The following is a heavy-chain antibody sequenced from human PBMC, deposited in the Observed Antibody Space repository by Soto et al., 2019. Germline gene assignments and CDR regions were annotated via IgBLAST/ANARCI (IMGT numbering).Heavy chain of an antibody. CDR3: AKECSSSSDFDY. V-gene: IGHV3-30*18. CDR1: GFTFSSYG. Sequence: HPGGSLRLSCAASGFTFSSYGMHWVRQAPGKGLEWVAVISYDGSNKYYADSVKGRFTISRDNSKNTLYLQMNSLRAEDTAVYYCAKECSSSSDFDYWGQGTLVTVSS. J-gene: IGHJ4*02. D-gene: IGHD6-6*01. CDR2: ISYDGSNK.